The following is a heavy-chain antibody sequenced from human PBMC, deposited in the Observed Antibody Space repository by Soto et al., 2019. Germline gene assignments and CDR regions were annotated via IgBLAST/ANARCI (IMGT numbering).Heavy chain of an antibody. J-gene: IGHJ4*02. CDR2: INHSGST. CDR1: GGSFSGYY. V-gene: IGHV4-34*01. CDR3: ARDRYGTHFDY. Sequence: QVQLQQWGAGLLKPSETLSLTCAVYGGSFSGYYWSWIRQPPGKGLEWIGEINHSGSTNYNPSLKSRVTISVDTSKNQFSLKLSSVTAADTAVYYCARDRYGTHFDYWGQGTLVTVSS. D-gene: IGHD5-18*01.